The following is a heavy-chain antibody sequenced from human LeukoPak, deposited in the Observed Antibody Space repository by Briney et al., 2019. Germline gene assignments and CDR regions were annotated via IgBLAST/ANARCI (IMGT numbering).Heavy chain of an antibody. Sequence: SETLSLTCTVSGGSISGSSYYWGWIRQPPGKGLEWIGNVYYSGTTYYSPPLKSRLTISVDTSKNQFSLKLSSVTAADTAVYYCARGLSSGHDLWGQGTLVTVSS. V-gene: IGHV4-39*07. CDR2: VYYSGTT. CDR3: ARGLSSGHDL. CDR1: GGSISGSSYY. J-gene: IGHJ4*02. D-gene: IGHD5-12*01.